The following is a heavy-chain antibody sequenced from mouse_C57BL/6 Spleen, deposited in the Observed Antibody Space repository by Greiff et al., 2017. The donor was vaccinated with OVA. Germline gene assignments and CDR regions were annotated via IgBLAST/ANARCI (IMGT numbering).Heavy chain of an antibody. CDR3: ARRIYPYAMDY. Sequence: QVHVKQPGAELVRPGSSVKLSCKASGYTFTSYWMPWVPQRPIQGLEWIGNLDPSDSDTHYTQKLTDQATLTVDTSPSTAYRQLSSLTSEDAAVYYCARRIYPYAMDYWGQGTSVTVSS. D-gene: IGHD2-1*01. J-gene: IGHJ4*01. V-gene: IGHV1-52*01. CDR1: GYTFTSYW. CDR2: LDPSDSDT.